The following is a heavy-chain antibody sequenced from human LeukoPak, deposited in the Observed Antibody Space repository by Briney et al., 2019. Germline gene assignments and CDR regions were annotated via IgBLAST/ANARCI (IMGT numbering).Heavy chain of an antibody. CDR3: AKDQATGEYYFYYMDV. CDR1: GFTFSSYG. CDR2: IRFDGSNK. J-gene: IGHJ6*03. Sequence: GGSLRLSCAASGFTFSSYGVHWVRQAPGKGLEWVAFIRFDGSNKYYTDSVKGRFTISRDNSENTLYLQMNSLRDEDTAVYYCAKDQATGEYYFYYMDVWGKGTTVTVSS. D-gene: IGHD2/OR15-2a*01. V-gene: IGHV3-30*02.